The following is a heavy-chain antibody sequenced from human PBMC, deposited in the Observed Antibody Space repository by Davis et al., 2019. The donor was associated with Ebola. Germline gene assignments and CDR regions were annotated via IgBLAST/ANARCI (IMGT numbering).Heavy chain of an antibody. CDR1: GGSISSYY. V-gene: IGHV4-59*12. CDR3: ARGDILTGYSY. D-gene: IGHD3-9*01. CDR2: IYYSGST. Sequence: SETLSLTCAVYGGSISSYYWSWIRQPPGKGLEWIGYIYYSGSTNYNPSLKSRVTISVDTSKNQFSLKLSSVTAADTAVYYCARGDILTGYSYWDQGTLVTVSS. J-gene: IGHJ4*02.